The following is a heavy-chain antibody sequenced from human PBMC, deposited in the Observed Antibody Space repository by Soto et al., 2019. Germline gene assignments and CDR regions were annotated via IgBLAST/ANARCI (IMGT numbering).Heavy chain of an antibody. CDR1: GFTFSSYA. CDR2: ISGSGGST. D-gene: IGHD3-10*01. V-gene: IGHV3-23*01. J-gene: IGHJ5*02. Sequence: GGSLRLSCAASGFTFSSYAMSWVRQAPGKRLEWVSAISGSGGSTYYADSVKGRFTISRDNSKNTLYLQMNSLRAEDTAVYYCAKDTSGRFGEQTNGFDPWGQGTLVTVSS. CDR3: AKDTSGRFGEQTNGFDP.